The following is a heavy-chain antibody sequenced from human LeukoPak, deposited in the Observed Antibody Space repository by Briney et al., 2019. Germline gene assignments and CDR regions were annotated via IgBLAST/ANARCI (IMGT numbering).Heavy chain of an antibody. V-gene: IGHV3-23*01. J-gene: IGHJ4*02. CDR2: ISGSGGST. CDR3: AKDSGSYKYYFDY. CDR1: GFTFSSYA. Sequence: PGGSLRLSCAASGFTFSSYAMSWVRQAPGKGLEWVSAISGSGGSTYYADSVKGRFTISRDNSKSTLYLQMNSLRAEDTAVYYCAKDSGSYKYYFDYWGQGTLVTVSS. D-gene: IGHD1-26*01.